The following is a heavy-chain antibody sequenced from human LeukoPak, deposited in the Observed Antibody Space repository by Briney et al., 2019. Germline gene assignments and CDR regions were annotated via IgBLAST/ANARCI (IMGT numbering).Heavy chain of an antibody. D-gene: IGHD3-10*01. CDR1: GGSISSSDYY. CDR2: IYYSGKT. V-gene: IGHV4-39*01. Sequence: SETRSLTCTVSGGSISSSDYYWGGIRQPRGKGLEWIATIYYSGKTYYNPSLKSRVTISVATSNNQFSLRLRSVTAADTTVYYCARQRGWGNWAFDIWGQGTVVTVSS. CDR3: ARQRGWGNWAFDI. J-gene: IGHJ3*02.